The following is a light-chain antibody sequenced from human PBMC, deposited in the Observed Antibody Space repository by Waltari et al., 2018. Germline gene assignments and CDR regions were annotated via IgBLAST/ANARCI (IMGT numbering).Light chain of an antibody. CDR3: QQYYSTPLT. CDR2: CAS. Sequence: DIVMTQSPDSLAVSLGERATINCKSSQSVLYSSNNKNYLAWYQQKPGQPPKLLIYCASTRESGVPARFSGSGSGTDFTLTISSLQAEDVAVYYCQQYYSTPLTFGGGTKVEIK. V-gene: IGKV4-1*01. CDR1: QSVLYSSNNKNY. J-gene: IGKJ4*01.